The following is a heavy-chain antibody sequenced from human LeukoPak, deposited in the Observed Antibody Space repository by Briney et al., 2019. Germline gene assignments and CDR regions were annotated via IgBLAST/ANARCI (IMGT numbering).Heavy chain of an antibody. J-gene: IGHJ4*02. Sequence: KPSGTLSLTCTFSGGSISSYYWSWVRQPPGKGLGWVGYIYYSGSTNYNPSLKSRVTISVDTSKNQFSLKLSSVTAADTAVYYCARARRYGDYEDWGQGTLVTVSP. CDR3: ARARRYGDYED. V-gene: IGHV4-59*01. CDR2: IYYSGST. D-gene: IGHD4-17*01. CDR1: GGSISSYY.